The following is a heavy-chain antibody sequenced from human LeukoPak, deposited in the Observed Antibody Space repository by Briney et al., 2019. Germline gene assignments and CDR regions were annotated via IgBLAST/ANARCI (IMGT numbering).Heavy chain of an antibody. J-gene: IGHJ3*02. CDR1: GFTFSRYG. Sequence: GRSLRLSCAASGFTFSRYGMHWVRQAPGKGLGWVAVIWYDGINKYYADSVKGRFTISRDNFKNTLYLQMNSLRAEDTAVYYCARNYDSSGFHVFDIWGQGTMVTVSS. V-gene: IGHV3-33*01. CDR3: ARNYDSSGFHVFDI. CDR2: IWYDGINK. D-gene: IGHD3-22*01.